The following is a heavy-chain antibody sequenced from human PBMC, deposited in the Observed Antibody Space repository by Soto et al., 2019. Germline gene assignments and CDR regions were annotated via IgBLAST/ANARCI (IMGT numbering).Heavy chain of an antibody. CDR2: INPKSGGT. CDR3: ARGDSTDCSKGVCSFLYDHDMDG. CDR1: VYRSTNSY. J-gene: IGHJ6*02. Sequence: SANASSNSSVYRSTNSYIRLVRQAPAHGLEWPGRINPKSGGTSTAQKFQGWVTMTTDTSISTASMELTRLTSDDTAIYYCARGDSTDCSKGVCSFLYDHDMDGWGQGTTVTVSS. V-gene: IGHV1-2*04. D-gene: IGHD2-8*01.